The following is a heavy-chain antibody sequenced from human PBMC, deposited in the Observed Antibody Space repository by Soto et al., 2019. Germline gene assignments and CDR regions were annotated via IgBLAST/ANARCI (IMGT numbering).Heavy chain of an antibody. V-gene: IGHV1-69*08. CDR1: GGTFSSYT. CDR2: IIPILGIA. CDR3: ATEISQLGFDP. J-gene: IGHJ5*02. Sequence: QVQLVQSGAEVKKPGSSVKVSCKASGGTFSSYTISWVRQAPGQGLEWMGRIIPILGIANYAQKFQGRVTITADKSTSTAYMQLSSLRSEDTAVYYCATEISQLGFDPWGQGTLVTVSS. D-gene: IGHD1-1*01.